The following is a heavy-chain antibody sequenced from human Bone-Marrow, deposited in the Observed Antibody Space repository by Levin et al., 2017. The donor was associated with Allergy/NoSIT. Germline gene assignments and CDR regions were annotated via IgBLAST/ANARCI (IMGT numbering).Heavy chain of an antibody. V-gene: IGHV5-10-1*01. D-gene: IGHD3-3*01. CDR2: IDPSDSYT. CDR1: GYSFTSYW. CDR3: ARHMTGITIFGVVIIPVDYYYMDV. Sequence: GESLKISCKGSGYSFTSYWISWVRQMPGKGLEWMGRIDPSDSYTNYSPSFQGHVTISADKSISTAYLQWSSLKASDTAMYYCARHMTGITIFGVVIIPVDYYYMDVWGKGTTVTVSS. J-gene: IGHJ6*03.